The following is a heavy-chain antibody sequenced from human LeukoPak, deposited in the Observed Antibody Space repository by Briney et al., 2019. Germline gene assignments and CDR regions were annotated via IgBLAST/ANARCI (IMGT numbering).Heavy chain of an antibody. CDR1: GFTFGTYS. Sequence: GRSLRLSCAASGFTFGTYSIHWVRQAPGKGLEWVTVISSDGGIEYYADSVKGRFTISRDNSKNTLYLQMNSLRTEDTAVYYCARDGKSWLPDYWGQGTLVTVSS. D-gene: IGHD3-22*01. J-gene: IGHJ4*02. CDR3: ARDGKSWLPDY. CDR2: ISSDGGIE. V-gene: IGHV3-30-3*01.